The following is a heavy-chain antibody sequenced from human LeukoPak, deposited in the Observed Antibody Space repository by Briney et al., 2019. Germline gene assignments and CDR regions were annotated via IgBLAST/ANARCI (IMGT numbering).Heavy chain of an antibody. V-gene: IGHV4-34*01. Sequence: SETLSLTCAVYGGSFSGYYWSWIRQPPGKGLEWIGEINHSGSTNYNPSLKSRVTISVDTSKNQFSLKLSFVTAADTAVYYCARGDYGLNAFDIWGQGTMVTVSS. CDR2: INHSGST. CDR3: ARGDYGLNAFDI. J-gene: IGHJ3*02. D-gene: IGHD3-16*01. CDR1: GGSFSGYY.